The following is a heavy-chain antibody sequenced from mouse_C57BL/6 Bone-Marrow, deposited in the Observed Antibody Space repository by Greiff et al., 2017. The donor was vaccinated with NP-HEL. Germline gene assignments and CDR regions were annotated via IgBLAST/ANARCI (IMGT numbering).Heavy chain of an antibody. Sequence: GGLVQPKGSLKLSCAASGFSFNTYAMNWVRQAPGKGLEWVARIRSKSNNYATYYADSVKDRFTIYRDDSESMLYLQMNNLKTEDTAMYYCVSDYGSSYGFAYWGQGTLVTVSA. CDR1: GFSFNTYA. D-gene: IGHD1-1*01. CDR2: IRSKSNNYAT. J-gene: IGHJ3*01. V-gene: IGHV10-1*01. CDR3: VSDYGSSYGFAY.